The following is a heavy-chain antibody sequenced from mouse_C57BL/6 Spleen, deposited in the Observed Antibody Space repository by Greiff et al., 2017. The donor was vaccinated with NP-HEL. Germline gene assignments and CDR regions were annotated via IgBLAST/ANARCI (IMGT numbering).Heavy chain of an antibody. CDR2: IYPGDGDT. J-gene: IGHJ2*01. CDR1: GYAFSSYW. CDR3: ARALYYDYDAYFDY. V-gene: IGHV1-80*01. Sequence: QVHVKQSGAELVKPGASVKISCKASGYAFSSYWMNWVKQRPGKGLEWIGQIYPGDGDTNYNGKFKGKATLTADKSSSTAYMQLSSLTSEDSAVYFCARALYYDYDAYFDYWGQGTTLTVSS. D-gene: IGHD2-4*01.